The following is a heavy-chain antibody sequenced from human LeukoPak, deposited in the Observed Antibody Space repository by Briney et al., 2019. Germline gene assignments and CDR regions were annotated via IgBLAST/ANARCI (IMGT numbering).Heavy chain of an antibody. CDR2: IYPDDSDT. CDR3: ARGAGTLIDY. Sequence: GESLKISCQGSGYSFSSYWIGWVRQMPGKGPEWMGFIYPDDSDTRYRPSFQGQVTMSADKSTSTAYLQWRSLKASDTAMYYCARGAGTLIDYWGQGTLVTVSS. CDR1: GYSFSSYW. V-gene: IGHV5-51*01. J-gene: IGHJ4*02. D-gene: IGHD3-10*01.